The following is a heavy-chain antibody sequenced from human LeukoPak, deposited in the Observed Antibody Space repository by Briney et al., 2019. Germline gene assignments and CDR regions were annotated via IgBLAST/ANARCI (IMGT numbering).Heavy chain of an antibody. V-gene: IGHV4-34*01. D-gene: IGHD6-19*01. CDR2: INHSGST. Sequence: SETLSLTCAVYGGXFSGYYCSWIRQPPGKGLEWIGEINHSGSTNNNPSLKSRVTISVDTSKNQFSLRLSSVTAADTAVYYCARSIGIAVAGTGDWGQGTLVTVSS. CDR3: ARSIGIAVAGTGD. CDR1: GGXFSGYY. J-gene: IGHJ4*02.